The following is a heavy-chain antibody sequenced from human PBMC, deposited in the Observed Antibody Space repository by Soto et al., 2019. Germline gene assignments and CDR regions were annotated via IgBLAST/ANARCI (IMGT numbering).Heavy chain of an antibody. J-gene: IGHJ4*02. CDR2: IYSGGST. CDR3: AREVGVVVTATGLGY. V-gene: IGHV3-66*01. Sequence: EVQLVESGGGLVQPGGSLRLSCAASGFTVSSNYMRWVRQAPGKGLEWVSVIYSGGSTYYADSVKGRFTISRDNSKNTLYLQMNSLRAEDTAVYYCAREVGVVVTATGLGYWGQGTLVTVSS. CDR1: GFTVSSNY. D-gene: IGHD2-21*02.